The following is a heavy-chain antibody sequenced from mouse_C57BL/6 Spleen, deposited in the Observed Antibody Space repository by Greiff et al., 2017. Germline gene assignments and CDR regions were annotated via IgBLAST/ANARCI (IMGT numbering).Heavy chain of an antibody. Sequence: EVQVVESGGGLVQPGGSLKLSCAASGFTFSDYGMAWVRQAPRKGPEWVAFISNLAYSIYYADTVTGRFTISRENAKNTLYLEMSSLRSEDTAMYYCARHQNYYGSSRGYFDVWGTGTTVTVSS. CDR3: ARHQNYYGSSRGYFDV. J-gene: IGHJ1*03. CDR1: GFTFSDYG. V-gene: IGHV5-15*01. D-gene: IGHD1-1*01. CDR2: ISNLAYSI.